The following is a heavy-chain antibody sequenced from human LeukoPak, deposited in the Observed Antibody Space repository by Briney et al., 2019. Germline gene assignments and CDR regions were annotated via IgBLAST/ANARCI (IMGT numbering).Heavy chain of an antibody. Sequence: ASVKVSCKASGYTFTGYYMHWVRQAPGQGLEWMGWINPNSGGTNYAQKFQGRVTMTRDTSISTAYMELSRLRSDDTAVYYCARGDDILTGYYYYYSMDVWGKGTTVTTSS. D-gene: IGHD3-9*01. CDR1: GYTFTGYY. CDR3: ARGDDILTGYYYYYSMDV. CDR2: INPNSGGT. V-gene: IGHV1-2*02. J-gene: IGHJ6*03.